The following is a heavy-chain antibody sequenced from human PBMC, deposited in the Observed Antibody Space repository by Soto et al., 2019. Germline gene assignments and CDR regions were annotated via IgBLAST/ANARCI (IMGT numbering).Heavy chain of an antibody. D-gene: IGHD2-15*01. J-gene: IGHJ6*02. Sequence: GGSLRLSCAASGFTFSDYFMTWVRQAPGKGLEWVSYISGSGSSSIVYADSVRGRFTISRDNVKNSMYLQMNSLRADDTAVYYCAKSTATPNGWWGYGLDVWGQGTTVTVSS. CDR1: GFTFSDYF. V-gene: IGHV3-11*01. CDR3: AKSTATPNGWWGYGLDV. CDR2: ISGSGSSSI.